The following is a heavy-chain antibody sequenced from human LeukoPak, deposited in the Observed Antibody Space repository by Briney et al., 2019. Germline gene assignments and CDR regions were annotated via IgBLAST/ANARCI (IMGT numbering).Heavy chain of an antibody. D-gene: IGHD4-11*01. V-gene: IGHV1-69*01. Sequence: ASVKVSCKASGGTFSSYAISWVRQAPGQGLEWMGGIIPIFGAANYAQKFQGRVTITADGSTSTAYMELSSLRSEDTAVYYCARVAGAYSNYRWEGLDYWGQGTLVTVSS. CDR3: ARVAGAYSNYRWEGLDY. CDR1: GGTFSSYA. CDR2: IIPIFGAA. J-gene: IGHJ4*02.